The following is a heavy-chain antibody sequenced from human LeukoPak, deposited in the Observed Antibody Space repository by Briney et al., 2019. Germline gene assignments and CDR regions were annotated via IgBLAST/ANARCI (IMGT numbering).Heavy chain of an antibody. CDR1: GFTFSSYG. Sequence: GGSLRLSCAASGFTFSSYGMHWVRQAPGKGLEWVAVIWYDGSNKYYADSVKGRFTISRDNSKNTLYLQMNSLRAEDTAVYYCARGIVSVAAATASDYWGQGTLVTVSS. CDR2: IWYDGSNK. V-gene: IGHV3-33*01. J-gene: IGHJ4*02. CDR3: ARGIVSVAAATASDY. D-gene: IGHD2-15*01.